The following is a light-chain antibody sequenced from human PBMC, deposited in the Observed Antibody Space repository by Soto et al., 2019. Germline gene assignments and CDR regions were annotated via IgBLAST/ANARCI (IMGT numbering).Light chain of an antibody. CDR3: SSHAGSINVA. CDR2: EVS. Sequence: QSALTQPPSASGSPGQSVTISCTGTSSDVGGYNYVSWYQQHPGKAPRLMIYEVSKRPSGVPDRFSGSKSGNTASRTVSGLRAEDEADYYCSSHAGSINVAFGGGTKVTVL. J-gene: IGLJ2*01. V-gene: IGLV2-8*01. CDR1: SSDVGGYNY.